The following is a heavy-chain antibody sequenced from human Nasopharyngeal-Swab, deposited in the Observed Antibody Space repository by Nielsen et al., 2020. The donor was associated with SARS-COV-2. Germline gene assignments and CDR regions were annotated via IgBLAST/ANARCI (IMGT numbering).Heavy chain of an antibody. V-gene: IGHV3-33*01. CDR2: IWYDGSNK. Sequence: GESLKISCAASGFTFSSYGMHWVRQAPGKGLEWVAVIWYDGSNKYYADSVKGRFTISRDNSKNTLYLQMNGLRAEDTAVYYCARDRVVPAVPDYWGQGTLVTVSS. D-gene: IGHD2-2*01. CDR3: ARDRVVPAVPDY. CDR1: GFTFSSYG. J-gene: IGHJ4*02.